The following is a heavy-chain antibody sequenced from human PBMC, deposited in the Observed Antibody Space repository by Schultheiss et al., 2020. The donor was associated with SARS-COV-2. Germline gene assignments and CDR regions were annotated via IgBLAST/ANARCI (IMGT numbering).Heavy chain of an antibody. CDR3: ARDLGELLGVIEIKHTGRSLDPLSYGMDV. V-gene: IGHV3-21*01. J-gene: IGHJ6*02. Sequence: GGSLRLSCAASGFTFSSYSMNWVRQAPGKGLEWVSSISSSSSYIYYADSVKGRFTISRDNAKNSLYLQMNSLRAEDTAVYYCARDLGELLGVIEIKHTGRSLDPLSYGMDVWGQGTTVTVSS. CDR2: ISSSSSYI. CDR1: GFTFSSYS. D-gene: IGHD1-26*01.